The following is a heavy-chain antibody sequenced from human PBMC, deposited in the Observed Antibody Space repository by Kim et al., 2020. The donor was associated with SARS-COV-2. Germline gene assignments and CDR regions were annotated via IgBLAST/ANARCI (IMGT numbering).Heavy chain of an antibody. CDR2: M. D-gene: IGHD1-1*01. V-gene: IGHV3-21*01. Sequence: MDYADSVKGRFTKPRGITKSSLYLQMTGLRAEDTVIYYCARWEGTGWGFDYWGQGTLVTVSS. J-gene: IGHJ4*02. CDR3: ARWEGTGWGFDY.